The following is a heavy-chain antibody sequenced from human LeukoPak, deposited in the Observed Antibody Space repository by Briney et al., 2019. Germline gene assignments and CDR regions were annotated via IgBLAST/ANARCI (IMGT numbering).Heavy chain of an antibody. CDR1: GFTLSTYA. CDR2: TSSSDAGT. CDR3: GRVKEASAFDI. J-gene: IGHJ3*02. V-gene: IGHV3-23*01. D-gene: IGHD5-12*01. Sequence: GGSLRLSCAASGFTLSTYAMSWVRQTPGKGLEWVAATSSSDAGTYHADSVRGRFTISRDNSKNTLYLQMNSLRAEDTAVYYCGRVKEASAFDIWGQGTMVTVSS.